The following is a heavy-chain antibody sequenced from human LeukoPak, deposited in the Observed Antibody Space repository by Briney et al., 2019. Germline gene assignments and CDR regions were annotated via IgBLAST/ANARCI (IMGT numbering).Heavy chain of an antibody. V-gene: IGHV4-39*07. D-gene: IGHD3-10*01. CDR1: GGSISSSSYY. CDR3: ARDAHVLLWFGEPKFPMDV. Sequence: SETLSLTCTVSGGSISSSSYYWGWIRQPPGKGLEWIGSIYYSGSTYYNPSLKSRVTISVDTSKNQFSLKLSSVTAADTAVYYCARDAHVLLWFGEPKFPMDVWGKGTTVTVSS. CDR2: IYYSGST. J-gene: IGHJ6*03.